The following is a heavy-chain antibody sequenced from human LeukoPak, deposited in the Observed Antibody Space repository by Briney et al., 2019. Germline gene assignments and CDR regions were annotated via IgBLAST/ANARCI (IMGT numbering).Heavy chain of an antibody. CDR1: GFTFSRYP. J-gene: IGHJ4*02. CDR3: AKSGGITIFGLVDY. V-gene: IGHV3-30-3*02. Sequence: GGSLRLSCAASGFTFSRYPMHWVRQAPGKGLEWVAVISYDGTNKYYADSVKARFTISRDTSRNTLSLQMNSLRPDDTAVYYCAKSGGITIFGLVDYWGQGTLVTVSS. D-gene: IGHD3-3*01. CDR2: ISYDGTNK.